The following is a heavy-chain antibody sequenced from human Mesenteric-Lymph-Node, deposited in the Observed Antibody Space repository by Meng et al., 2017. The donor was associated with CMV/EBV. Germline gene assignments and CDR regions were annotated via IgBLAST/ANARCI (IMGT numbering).Heavy chain of an antibody. Sequence: QITLTDSGPTRLKPTQPLTLTCTFSGFSLSTSGVGVGWIRQPPGKALEWLALIYWDDDKRYSPSLKSRLTITKDTSKNQVVLTMTNMDPVDTATYYCAHSSGIAAAGPFYFDYWGQGTLVTVSS. D-gene: IGHD6-13*01. CDR3: AHSSGIAAAGPFYFDY. J-gene: IGHJ4*02. V-gene: IGHV2-5*02. CDR2: IYWDDDK. CDR1: GFSLSTSGVG.